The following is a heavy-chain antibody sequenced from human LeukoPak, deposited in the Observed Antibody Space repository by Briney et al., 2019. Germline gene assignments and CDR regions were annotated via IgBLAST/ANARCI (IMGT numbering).Heavy chain of an antibody. Sequence: SQTLSLTCTVSGGSISSGGYYWSWIRQHPGKGLEWIGYIYYSGSTYYNPSLKSRVTISVDTSKNQFSLKLSSVTAADTAVNYCARVRYGDSDFDYWGQGTLVTVSS. CDR1: GGSISSGGYY. CDR3: ARVRYGDSDFDY. CDR2: IYYSGST. J-gene: IGHJ4*02. D-gene: IGHD4-17*01. V-gene: IGHV4-31*03.